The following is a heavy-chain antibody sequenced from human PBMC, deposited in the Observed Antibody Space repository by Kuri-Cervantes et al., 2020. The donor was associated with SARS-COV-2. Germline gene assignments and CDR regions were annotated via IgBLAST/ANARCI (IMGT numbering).Heavy chain of an antibody. D-gene: IGHD1-26*01. CDR3: AAWGFPIVGATGPDAFDI. CDR2: IIPILGTA. CDR1: GGTFSSYA. J-gene: IGHJ3*02. V-gene: IGHV1-69*04. Sequence: SVKVSCKASGGTFSSYAISWVRQAPGQALEWMGRIIPILGTANYAQKFQGRVTITSDKSTSTAYMELSSLRSEDTAVYYCAAWGFPIVGATGPDAFDIWGQGTMVTVSS.